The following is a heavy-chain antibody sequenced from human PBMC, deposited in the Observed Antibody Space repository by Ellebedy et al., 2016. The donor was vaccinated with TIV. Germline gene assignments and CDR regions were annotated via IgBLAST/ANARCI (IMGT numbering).Heavy chain of an antibody. J-gene: IGHJ3*01. V-gene: IGHV3-74*01. D-gene: IGHD6-19*01. CDR3: VREGRDSSGPTRAFDV. CDR2: IKGDGTTT. CDR1: GITFSDYT. Sequence: GGSLRLSXVSSGITFSDYTMHWVRQVPGKGLVWLSRIKGDGTTTGYADSVKGRFTISRDNSKNTLYLQMNSLRAEDTAVYHCVREGRDSSGPTRAFDVWGHGTMVPVSS.